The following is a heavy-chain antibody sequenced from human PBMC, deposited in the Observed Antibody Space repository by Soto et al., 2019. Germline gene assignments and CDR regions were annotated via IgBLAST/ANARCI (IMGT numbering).Heavy chain of an antibody. CDR3: ARAPMERYFDWYFDH. J-gene: IGHJ4*02. Sequence: EVQLLESGGGLVQPGGSLRLSCVGSGFTFRSHALTWVRQSPGKGLEWVAGISGTGGTTYYGDSMRGRFTISRDNSKETLNLQMDSLRPEDTAIYFCARAPMERYFDWYFDHWGQGSLVIGTS. CDR1: GFTFRSHA. CDR2: ISGTGGTT. V-gene: IGHV3-23*01. D-gene: IGHD3-9*01.